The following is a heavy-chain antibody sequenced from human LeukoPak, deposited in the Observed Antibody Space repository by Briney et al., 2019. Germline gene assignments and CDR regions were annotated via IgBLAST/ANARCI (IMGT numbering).Heavy chain of an antibody. Sequence: GGSLRLSCAASGFTFSDYYMSWIRQAPGKGLEWVSYISSSSSYTNYADSVKGRFTISRDNAKNSLYLQTNSLRAEDTAVYYCARDSCSGGSCYSGGYGMDVWGQGTTVTVSS. V-gene: IGHV3-11*05. CDR1: GFTFSDYY. D-gene: IGHD2-15*01. CDR3: ARDSCSGGSCYSGGYGMDV. CDR2: ISSSSSYT. J-gene: IGHJ6*02.